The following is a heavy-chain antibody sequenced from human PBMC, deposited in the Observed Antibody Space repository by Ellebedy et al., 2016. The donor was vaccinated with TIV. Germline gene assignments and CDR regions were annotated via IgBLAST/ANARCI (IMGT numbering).Heavy chain of an antibody. D-gene: IGHD2-8*02. CDR1: GFIFSGYW. CDR2: INSDGSDT. Sequence: PGGSLRLSCAASGFIFSGYWMHWVRQAPGKGLVWVSRINSDGSDTAYAESVRGRFTISRDNAKNTLYLQMNSLRAEDTAVYYCAAVQYWEAVFDMWGQGTMVTVSS. V-gene: IGHV3-74*01. CDR3: AAVQYWEAVFDM. J-gene: IGHJ3*02.